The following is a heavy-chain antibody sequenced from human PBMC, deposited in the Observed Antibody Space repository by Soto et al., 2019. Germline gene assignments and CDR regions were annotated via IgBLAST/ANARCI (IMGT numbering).Heavy chain of an antibody. D-gene: IGHD2-15*01. V-gene: IGHV3-21*01. CDR2: ISSSSSYI. Sequence: EVQLVESGGGLVKPGGSLRLSCAASGFTFSSYSMNWVRQAPGKGLEWVSSISSSSSYIYYADSVKGRFTISRDNAKNSLYLQMNSLRAEDTAVYYCAREDYSSYNWFDPWDQGTLVTVSS. CDR1: GFTFSSYS. CDR3: AREDYSSYNWFDP. J-gene: IGHJ5*02.